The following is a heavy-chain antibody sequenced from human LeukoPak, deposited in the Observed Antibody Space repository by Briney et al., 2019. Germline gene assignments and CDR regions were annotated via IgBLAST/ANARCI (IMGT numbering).Heavy chain of an antibody. J-gene: IGHJ3*02. D-gene: IGHD6-19*01. CDR3: ARDGAATVSGYAFDI. CDR2: IYHGGST. CDR1: GGSISSYY. V-gene: IGHV4-59*12. Sequence: PSETLSLTCTVSGGSISSYYWSWIRQPPGKGLEWIGQIYHGGSTNFNPSLKSRVTVSVDKSKNQFSLKLNSVTAADTAVYYCARDGAATVSGYAFDIWGQGTMVTVS.